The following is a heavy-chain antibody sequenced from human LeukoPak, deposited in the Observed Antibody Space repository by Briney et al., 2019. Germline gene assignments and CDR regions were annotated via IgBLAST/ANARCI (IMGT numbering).Heavy chain of an antibody. Sequence: GESLDTSCNGSGYIFTSYWIGWVRPMAGKVLEWMGISYPGDSETKYSPACQGQVTISTDKSISTAYLQWSSLKASDTAMYYCARLPRHALYSDHWGQGTLVTVSS. V-gene: IGHV5-51*01. D-gene: IGHD2-21*01. CDR1: GYIFTSYW. CDR3: ARLPRHALYSDH. J-gene: IGHJ4*02. CDR2: SYPGDSET.